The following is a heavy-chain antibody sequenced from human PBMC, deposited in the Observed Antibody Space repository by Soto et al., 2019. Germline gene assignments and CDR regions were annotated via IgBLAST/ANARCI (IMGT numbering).Heavy chain of an antibody. V-gene: IGHV5-51*01. Sequence: GESLKISCKGSGYSFISYSIGWVRQRPGKGLEWMGIIYPGDSDTRYSPSFQGQVTISADKSISTAYLQWSSLKASDTAMYYCARHMDDFWSGYYYDYYYGMDVWGQGTTVTVSS. CDR3: ARHMDDFWSGYYYDYYYGMDV. D-gene: IGHD3-3*01. CDR1: GYSFISYS. CDR2: IYPGDSDT. J-gene: IGHJ6*02.